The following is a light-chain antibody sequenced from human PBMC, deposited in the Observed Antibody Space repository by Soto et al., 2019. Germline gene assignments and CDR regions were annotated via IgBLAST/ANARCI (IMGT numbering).Light chain of an antibody. CDR2: KAS. Sequence: DIQMTQSPSTLSASVGDRVTITCRASQSISTWLAWYQQKPGKAPKIPIYKASSLESGVPSRFSGSGSGTEFTLTISSLQPDDFATYYCQQYNSYSRTFGQGTKLEIK. CDR1: QSISTW. J-gene: IGKJ2*01. V-gene: IGKV1-5*03. CDR3: QQYNSYSRT.